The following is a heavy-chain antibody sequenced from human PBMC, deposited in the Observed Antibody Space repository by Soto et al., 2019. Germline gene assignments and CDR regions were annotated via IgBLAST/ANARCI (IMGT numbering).Heavy chain of an antibody. CDR3: ARRTSGWYSDY. CDR1: GFTFSSYS. D-gene: IGHD6-19*01. CDR2: IDSGGTTI. Sequence: ESGGGLVQPGGSLRLSCAASGFTFSSYSMIWVRQTPGKGLECISYIDSGGTTIYQTGSVKGRFTIARDNAKNSLYLQMTSLRGEDTAVYYCARRTSGWYSDYWGLGTLVSVSS. J-gene: IGHJ4*02. V-gene: IGHV3-48*01.